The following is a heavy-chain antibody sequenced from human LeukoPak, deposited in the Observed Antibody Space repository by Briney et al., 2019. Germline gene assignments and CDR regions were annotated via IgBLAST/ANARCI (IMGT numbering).Heavy chain of an antibody. CDR3: ARDPEDIVVVVAATGNWFDP. V-gene: IGHV3-21*01. J-gene: IGHJ5*02. D-gene: IGHD2-15*01. CDR2: ISSSSSYI. CDR1: GFTFSSYS. Sequence: PGGSLRLSCAASGFTFSSYSMTWVRQAPGKGLEWVSSISSSSSYIHYADSVKGRFTISRDNAKNSLYLQMNSLRAEDTAVYYCARDPEDIVVVVAATGNWFDPWGQGTLVTVSS.